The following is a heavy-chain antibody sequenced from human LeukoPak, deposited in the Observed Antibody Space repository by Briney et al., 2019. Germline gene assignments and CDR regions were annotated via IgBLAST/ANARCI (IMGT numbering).Heavy chain of an antibody. CDR3: ARNEGGPRNYGMDG. D-gene: IGHD1-1*01. CDR2: TYISGAS. Sequence: PPQSLSLTCPLYAGSTSAYYRSWVRPSAGKGLEWIGRTYISGASNYNPSLRTRVTISLDTPQSQISLKRISVAAADAAVDYCARNEGGPRNYGMDGWVQAAAVTVCS. V-gene: IGHV4-59*10. CDR1: AGSTSAYY. J-gene: IGHJ6*02.